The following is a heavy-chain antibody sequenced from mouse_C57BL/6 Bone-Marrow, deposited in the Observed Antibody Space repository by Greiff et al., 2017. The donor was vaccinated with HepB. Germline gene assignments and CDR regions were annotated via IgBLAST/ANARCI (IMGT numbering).Heavy chain of an antibody. D-gene: IGHD1-1*01. CDR3: ARRTTVVAYYAMDY. J-gene: IGHJ4*01. Sequence: QVQLQQPGAELVKPGASVKLSCKASGYTFTSYWMHWVKQRPGQGLEWIGMIHPNGGSTNYNEKFKSKATLTVDKSSSTAYMQLSSLTSEDSAVYYCARRTTVVAYYAMDYWGQGTSVTVSA. CDR1: GYTFTSYW. V-gene: IGHV1-64*01. CDR2: IHPNGGST.